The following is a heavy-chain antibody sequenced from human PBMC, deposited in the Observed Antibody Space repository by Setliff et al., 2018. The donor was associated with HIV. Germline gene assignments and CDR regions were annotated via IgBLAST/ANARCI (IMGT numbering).Heavy chain of an antibody. Sequence: ETLSLTCTVSGGSISSSSYYWGWIRQPPGKGLEWIGSIYYSGSTYDNPSLKSRVTISVDTSKNQFSLNLSSVTAADTAVYYCVGSTIAAAVYYYYSYMDVWGKGTTVTVSS. CDR3: VGSTIAAAVYYYYSYMDV. V-gene: IGHV4-39*01. CDR1: GGSISSSSYY. D-gene: IGHD6-13*01. CDR2: IYYSGST. J-gene: IGHJ6*03.